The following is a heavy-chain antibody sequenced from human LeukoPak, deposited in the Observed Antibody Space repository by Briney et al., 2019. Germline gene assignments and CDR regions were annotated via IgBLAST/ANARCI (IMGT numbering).Heavy chain of an antibody. CDR2: IKQDGSEK. V-gene: IGHV3-7*01. CDR3: ARRGITMVRGVKIPYYYMDV. Sequence: GGSLRLSCAASGFTFSSYWMSWVRQAPGKGLEWVANIKQDGSEKYYVDSVKGRFTISRDNAKNSLYLQMNSLRAEDTAVYYCARRGITMVRGVKIPYYYMDVWGKGTTVTISS. D-gene: IGHD3-10*01. J-gene: IGHJ6*03. CDR1: GFTFSSYW.